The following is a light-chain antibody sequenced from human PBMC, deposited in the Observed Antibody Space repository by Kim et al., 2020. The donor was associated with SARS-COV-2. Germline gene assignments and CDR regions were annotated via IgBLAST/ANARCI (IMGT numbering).Light chain of an antibody. Sequence: SVRLTCTLSSGHTNYAIAWHQQQPEKGPRYLMKLNSDGSHTKGDGIPDRFSGSSSGAERYLTISSLQSEDEADYYCQTWGTGIHGVFGGGTKLTVL. CDR1: SGHTNYA. CDR3: QTWGTGIHGV. CDR2: LNSDGSH. J-gene: IGLJ3*02. V-gene: IGLV4-69*01.